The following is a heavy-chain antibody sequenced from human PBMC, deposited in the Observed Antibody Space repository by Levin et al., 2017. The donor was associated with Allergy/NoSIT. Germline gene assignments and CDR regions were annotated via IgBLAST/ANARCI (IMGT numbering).Heavy chain of an antibody. CDR1: GFIFSNYW. Sequence: RSGGSLRLSCAASGFIFSNYWMTWVRQAPGKGLERVANIKKDGSGKYYVDFVKGRFTISRDNAMNSLYLQMSSLRVEDTAVYYCARGVFTTGYYPDYFDYWGQGTLVTVSS. D-gene: IGHD1-26*01. CDR3: ARGVFTTGYYPDYFDY. V-gene: IGHV3-7*01. J-gene: IGHJ4*02. CDR2: IKKDGSGK.